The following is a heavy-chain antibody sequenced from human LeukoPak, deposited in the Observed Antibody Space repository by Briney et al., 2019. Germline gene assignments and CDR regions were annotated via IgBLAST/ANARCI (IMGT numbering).Heavy chain of an antibody. J-gene: IGHJ4*02. V-gene: IGHV4-59*08. CDR2: IYYSGST. D-gene: IGHD5-18*01. CDR1: GGSISSYY. CDR3: ARLEYSYGYFDY. Sequence: SETLSLTCTVSGGSISSYYWSWIRQPPGKGLEGIGYIYYSGSTNYNPSLKSRVTISVDTSKNQFSLKLSSVTAADTAVYYCARLEYSYGYFDYWGQGTLVTVSS.